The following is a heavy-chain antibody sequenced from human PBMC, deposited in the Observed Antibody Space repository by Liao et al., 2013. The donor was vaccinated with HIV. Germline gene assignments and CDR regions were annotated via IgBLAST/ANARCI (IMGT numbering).Heavy chain of an antibody. Sequence: QVQLRQWGAGLLKPSETLSLTCAVYGGTFNGYYWSWIRQTPGKGLEWIGEVNHSGTTNYSPSLKSRVAVSRDTSKNQFSLKMSSMTAADTAIYYCARDDFWTDRFFGAWGQGIPVIVSS. CDR1: GGTFNGYY. CDR2: VNHSGTT. CDR3: ARDDFWTDRFFGA. D-gene: IGHD3/OR15-3a*01. V-gene: IGHV4-34*01. J-gene: IGHJ5*02.